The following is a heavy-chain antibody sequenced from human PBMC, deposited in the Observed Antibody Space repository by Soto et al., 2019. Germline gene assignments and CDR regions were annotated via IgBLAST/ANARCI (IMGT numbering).Heavy chain of an antibody. CDR2: ISYDGSNK. CDR1: GFTFSSYG. V-gene: IGHV3-30*18. CDR3: AKDRPDCSSTSCYTTPGYYYYGMDV. J-gene: IGHJ6*02. D-gene: IGHD2-2*02. Sequence: QVQLVESGGGVVQPGRSLRLSCAASGFTFSSYGMHWVRQAPGKGLEWVAVISYDGSNKYYADSVKGRFTISRDNSKNTLYLKMNSLRAEDTAVYYCAKDRPDCSSTSCYTTPGYYYYGMDVWGQGTTVTVSS.